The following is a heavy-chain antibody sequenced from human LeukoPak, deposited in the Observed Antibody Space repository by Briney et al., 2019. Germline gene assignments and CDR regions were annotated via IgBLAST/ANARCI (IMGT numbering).Heavy chain of an antibody. J-gene: IGHJ6*03. CDR1: GYTFTSYD. CDR3: ARARTEQDYYYYYMDV. D-gene: IGHD1/OR15-1a*01. CDR2: MNPNSGNT. V-gene: IGHV1-8*01. Sequence: ASVKVSCKASGYTFTSYDINWVRQATGQGLEWMGWMNPNSGNTGYAQKFQGRVTMTRNTSISTAYMELSSPGSEDTAVYYCARARTEQDYYYYYMDVWGKGTTVTVSS.